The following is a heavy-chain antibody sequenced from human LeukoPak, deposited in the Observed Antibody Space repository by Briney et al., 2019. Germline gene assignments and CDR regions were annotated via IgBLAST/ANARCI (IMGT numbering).Heavy chain of an antibody. Sequence: GGSLRLSCAASGFTVSSNYMSWVRQAPGKGLEWVSVIYSGGSTYYADSVKGRFTISRDNAKNSLYLQVNSLRAEDTAVYYCARVKGTGFDYWGQGTLVTVSS. V-gene: IGHV3-53*01. CDR1: GFTVSSNY. D-gene: IGHD7-27*01. J-gene: IGHJ4*02. CDR2: IYSGGST. CDR3: ARVKGTGFDY.